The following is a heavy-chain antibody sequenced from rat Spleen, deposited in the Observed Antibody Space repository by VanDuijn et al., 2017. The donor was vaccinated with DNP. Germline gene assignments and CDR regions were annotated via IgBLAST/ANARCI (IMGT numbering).Heavy chain of an antibody. CDR1: GFTFSDYN. V-gene: IGHV5S23*01. CDR3: TRHGNDNNYYYFNWFAY. CDR2: IRNSGGST. J-gene: IGHJ3*01. Sequence: EVQLVESGGGLVQPGRSLKLSCGASGFTFSDYNMAWVRQAPKKGLEWVASIRNSGGSTYYRDSVKGRFTISRDNAKSTLYLQMNSLRSEDTATYYCTRHGNDNNYYYFNWFAYWGQGTLVTVSS. D-gene: IGHD1-12*02.